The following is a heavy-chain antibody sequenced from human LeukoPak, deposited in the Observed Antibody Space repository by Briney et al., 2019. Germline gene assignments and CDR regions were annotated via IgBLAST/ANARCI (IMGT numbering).Heavy chain of an antibody. CDR2: INTDGSST. J-gene: IGHJ4*02. Sequence: PGGPLRLSCAASGFTFSSYWMHWVRQAPGKGLVWVSRINTDGSSTSYADSVKGRFTISRDNAKNTLYLQMNSLRAEDTAVYYCARDRDSSGWSGGFDYWGQGTLVTVSS. D-gene: IGHD6-19*01. CDR3: ARDRDSSGWSGGFDY. V-gene: IGHV3-74*01. CDR1: GFTFSSYW.